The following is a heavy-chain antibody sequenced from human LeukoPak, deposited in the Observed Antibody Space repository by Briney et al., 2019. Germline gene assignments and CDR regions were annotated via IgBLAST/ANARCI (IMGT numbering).Heavy chain of an antibody. V-gene: IGHV4-34*01. J-gene: IGHJ4*02. CDR1: GGSFSGYY. Sequence: SETLSLTCAVYGGSFSGYYWSWIRQPPGKGLEWIGEINHSGSTNYNPSLKSRVTISVDTSKNQFSLKLSSMTAADTAVYYCAYSSSWPPPDYWGQGTLVTVSS. D-gene: IGHD6-6*01. CDR2: INHSGST. CDR3: AYSSSWPPPDY.